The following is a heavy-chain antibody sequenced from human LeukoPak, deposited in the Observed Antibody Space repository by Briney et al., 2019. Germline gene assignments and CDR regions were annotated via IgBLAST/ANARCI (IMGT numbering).Heavy chain of an antibody. CDR3: AKDRGHSYGHDAFDI. CDR2: ISWNSGSI. CDR1: QFTFDDYA. D-gene: IGHD5-18*01. J-gene: IGHJ3*02. V-gene: IGHV3-9*01. Sequence: PGGSLRLSCAASQFTFDDYAMHWVRQAPGKGLEWVSGISWNSGSIGYVDSVKGRFTISRDNAKNSLYLQMNSLRAEDTALYYCAKDRGHSYGHDAFDIWGQGTMVTVSS.